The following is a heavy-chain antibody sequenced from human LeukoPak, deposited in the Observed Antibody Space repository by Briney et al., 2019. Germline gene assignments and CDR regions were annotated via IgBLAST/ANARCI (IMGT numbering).Heavy chain of an antibody. CDR3: AREVRQYSYGSGSTDGMDV. J-gene: IGHJ6*02. V-gene: IGHV3-7*01. D-gene: IGHD3-10*01. Sequence: GGSLRLSCAASGFTFSSYWMSWVRQAPGKGLEWVANIKQDGSEKYYVDSVKGRFTISRDNAKNSLYLQMNSLRAEDTAVYYCAREVRQYSYGSGSTDGMDVWGQGTTVTVSS. CDR1: GFTFSSYW. CDR2: IKQDGSEK.